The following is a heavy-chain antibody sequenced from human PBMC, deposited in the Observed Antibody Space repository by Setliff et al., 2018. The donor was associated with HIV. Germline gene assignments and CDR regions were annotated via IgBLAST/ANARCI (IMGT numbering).Heavy chain of an antibody. J-gene: IGHJ5*02. V-gene: IGHV4-31*03. D-gene: IGHD2-2*01. CDR1: GGSISSGGYY. CDR2: IYYSGST. Sequence: SETLSLTCTVSGGSISSGGYYWSWIRQHPGKGLEWIGYIYYSGSTYYNPSPKSRVSISVDTSNNQFSLKLSSVTAADTAMYYCARDICTSTSCPSGWFDPWGQGTLVTVSS. CDR3: ARDICTSTSCPSGWFDP.